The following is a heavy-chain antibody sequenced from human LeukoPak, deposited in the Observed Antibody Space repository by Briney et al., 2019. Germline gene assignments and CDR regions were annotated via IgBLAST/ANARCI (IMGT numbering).Heavy chain of an antibody. D-gene: IGHD3-10*01. CDR2: IYYSGST. J-gene: IGHJ6*02. V-gene: IGHV4-59*01. CDR1: GGSISSYY. Sequence: SETLSLTCTVSGGSISSYYWSWIRQPPGKGLEWIGYIYYSGSTNYNPSLKSRVTISVDTSKNQFSLKLSSVTAADTAVYYCARAYYYGSGSYFFYHYYGMDVWGQGTTVTVSS. CDR3: ARAYYYGSGSYFFYHYYGMDV.